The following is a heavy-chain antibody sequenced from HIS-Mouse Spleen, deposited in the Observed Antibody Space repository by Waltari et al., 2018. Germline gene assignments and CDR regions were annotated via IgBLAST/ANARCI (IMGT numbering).Heavy chain of an antibody. CDR3: AREIPYSSSWYDWYFDL. Sequence: QLQLQESGPGLVKPSETLSLTCTVSGGSIRSSSYYWGWSCQPPGKGLEWIGSIYYSGSTYYNPSLKSRVTISVDTSKNQFSLKLSSVTAADTAVYYCAREIPYSSSWYDWYFDLWGRGTLVTVSS. J-gene: IGHJ2*01. CDR2: IYYSGST. D-gene: IGHD6-13*01. CDR1: GGSIRSSSYY. V-gene: IGHV4-39*07.